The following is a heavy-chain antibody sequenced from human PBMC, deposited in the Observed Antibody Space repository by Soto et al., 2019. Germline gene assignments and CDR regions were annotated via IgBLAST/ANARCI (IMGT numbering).Heavy chain of an antibody. D-gene: IGHD3-3*01. CDR2: IIPIFGIG. Sequence: QVQLVQSGAEVKKPGSSVKVSCTASGGTFNRYAISWVRQAPGQGLEWMGGIIPIFGIGNDAQRFQGRDTITADESTGEAYMELSSLRSEDTAVDYCARSAITLFGVVSIPPHYYSERDVWGQWTTVTVSS. V-gene: IGHV1-69*01. J-gene: IGHJ6*02. CDR3: ARSAITLFGVVSIPPHYYSERDV. CDR1: GGTFNRYA.